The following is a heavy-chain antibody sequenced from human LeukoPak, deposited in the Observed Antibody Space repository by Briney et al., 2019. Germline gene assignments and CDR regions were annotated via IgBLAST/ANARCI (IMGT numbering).Heavy chain of an antibody. Sequence: SETLSLTCALSGYSISSGYYWGWIRQPPGKGLEWIGSIYHSGSTYYNPSLKSRVTISVDTSKNQFSLKLSSVTAADTAVYYCASRSDYGDFADYWGQGTLVTVSS. CDR2: IYHSGST. J-gene: IGHJ4*02. CDR1: GYSISSGYY. CDR3: ASRSDYGDFADY. V-gene: IGHV4-38-2*01. D-gene: IGHD4-17*01.